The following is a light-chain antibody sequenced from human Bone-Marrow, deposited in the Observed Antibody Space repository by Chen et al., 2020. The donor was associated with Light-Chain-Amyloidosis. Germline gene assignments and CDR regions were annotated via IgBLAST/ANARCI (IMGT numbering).Light chain of an antibody. Sequence: SYVLTQPSSVSVAPGQTATIACGGNNIGSTSVHWYQQTPGQASLLVVYDDSDRPSGIPERWSGSNSGNTATLTLSGVEAGDGADDCCQVLERSSDRPVCGGGTKLTVL. CDR1: NIGSTS. V-gene: IGLV3-21*02. CDR3: QVLERSSDRPV. J-gene: IGLJ3*02. CDR2: DDS.